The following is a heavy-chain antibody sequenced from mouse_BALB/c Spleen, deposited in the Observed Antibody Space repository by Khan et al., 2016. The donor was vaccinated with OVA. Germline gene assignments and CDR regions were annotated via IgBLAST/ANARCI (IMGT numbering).Heavy chain of an antibody. J-gene: IGHJ1*01. D-gene: IGHD2-1*01. V-gene: IGHV5-6-4*01. CDR2: VNSGSTYT. Sequence: EVELVESGGGLVKPGGSLKLSCAASGFTFSTYTMSWVRQAPEKRLEWVATVNSGSTYTYYPDSVKGRFTISRDNAKNTLYLQMSSLKSEEPALYYCTRDGNYAHWYFDVWGAGTTVTVSS. CDR3: TRDGNYAHWYFDV. CDR1: GFTFSTYT.